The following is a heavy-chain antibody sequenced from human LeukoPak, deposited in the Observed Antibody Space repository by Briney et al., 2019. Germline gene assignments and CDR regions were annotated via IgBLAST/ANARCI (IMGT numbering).Heavy chain of an antibody. CDR2: IYYSGST. D-gene: IGHD4-17*01. V-gene: IGHV4-59*12. J-gene: IGHJ4*02. CDR1: GGSISSYY. Sequence: PSETLSLTCTVSGGSISSYYWSWIRQPPGKGLEWIGYIYYSGSTNYNPSLKSRVTISVDTSKNQFSLKLSSVTAADTAVYYCARDGSGDYLTFDYWGQGTLVTVSS. CDR3: ARDGSGDYLTFDY.